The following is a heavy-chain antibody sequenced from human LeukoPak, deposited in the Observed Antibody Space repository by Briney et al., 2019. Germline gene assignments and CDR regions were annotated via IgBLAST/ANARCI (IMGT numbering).Heavy chain of an antibody. CDR3: ARGVRMGYYFDY. J-gene: IGHJ4*02. V-gene: IGHV1-69*13. Sequence: ASVKVSCKAFGGSFSSEAISWVRQAPGQGLEWMGGIIPIFGTANYAQKFQGRVTITADESTSTAYMELSSLRSEDTAVYYCARGVRMGYYFDYWGQGTLVTVSS. D-gene: IGHD3-10*01. CDR1: GGSFSSEA. CDR2: IIPIFGTA.